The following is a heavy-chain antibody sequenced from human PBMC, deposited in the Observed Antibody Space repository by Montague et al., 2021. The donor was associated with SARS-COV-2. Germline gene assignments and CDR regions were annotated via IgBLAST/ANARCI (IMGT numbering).Heavy chain of an antibody. CDR2: IYYSGST. V-gene: IGHV4-39*01. CDR1: GGSISSSSYY. CDR3: ARQVTGRCFDWILYGMDV. Sequence: SETLSLICTVSGGSISSSSYYWGWIRQPPGKGLEWIGSIYYSGSTYYNPSLKSRVTISVDTSKNQFSLKLSSVTAADTAVYYCARQVTGRCFDWILYGMDVWGQGTTVTVSS. D-gene: IGHD3-9*01. J-gene: IGHJ6*02.